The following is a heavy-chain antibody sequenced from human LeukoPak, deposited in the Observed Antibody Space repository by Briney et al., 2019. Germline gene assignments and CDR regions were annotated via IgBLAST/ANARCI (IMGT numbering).Heavy chain of an antibody. J-gene: IGHJ5*02. CDR3: ARGSCSGGSCYTGDGYWFDP. V-gene: IGHV4-39*01. CDR1: GGSISSSSYY. D-gene: IGHD2-15*01. Sequence: SETLSLTCTVSGGSISSSSYYWGWIRQPPGKGLEWIGSIYYSGSTYYNPSLKSRVTTSVDTPKNQFSLKLTSMTAADTAVYYCARGSCSGGSCYTGDGYWFDPWGQGTLVTVSS. CDR2: IYYSGST.